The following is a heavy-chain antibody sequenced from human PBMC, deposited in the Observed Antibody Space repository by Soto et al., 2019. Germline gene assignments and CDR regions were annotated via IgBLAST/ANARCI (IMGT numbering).Heavy chain of an antibody. CDR2: IYYSGST. V-gene: IGHV4-39*01. CDR3: ARVISGPENNWFDP. D-gene: IGHD6-19*01. Sequence: QLQLQESGPGLVKPSETLSLTCTVSGGSISSSSYYWGWIRQPPGKGLEWIGSIYYSGSTYYNPSLKSRVTISVDTSKNQFSLKLSSVTAADTAVYYCARVISGPENNWFDPWGQGTLVTVSS. J-gene: IGHJ5*02. CDR1: GGSISSSSYY.